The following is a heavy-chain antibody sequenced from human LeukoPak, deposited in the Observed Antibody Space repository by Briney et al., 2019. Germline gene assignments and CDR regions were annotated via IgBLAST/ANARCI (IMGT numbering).Heavy chain of an antibody. V-gene: IGHV1-2*02. CDR2: INPNISGT. CDR1: GYTFTGFY. Sequence: SVTPSCTASGYTFTGFYMHCVRQAPRHGLEWMGWINPNISGTNYTTTFQGRVTMTRDTSIRTAYMELSRLRSDDTAVYYCARDQHSSGWYGDYYYYMDVWGKGTTVTVSS. J-gene: IGHJ6*03. D-gene: IGHD6-19*01. CDR3: ARDQHSSGWYGDYYYYMDV.